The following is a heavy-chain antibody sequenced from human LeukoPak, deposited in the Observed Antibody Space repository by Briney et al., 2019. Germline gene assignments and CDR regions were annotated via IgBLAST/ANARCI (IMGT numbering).Heavy chain of an antibody. CDR2: INWSGGST. Sequence: GGSLRLSCTASGFAFDEHGMSWVRQVPGKGLEWVSGINWSGGSTGYSDPVRGQFTISRDNAKNSLYLQMDSLRAEDTALYYCARAPITSPFYFDCWGQGTLVTVSS. J-gene: IGHJ4*02. CDR1: GFAFDEHG. CDR3: ARAPITSPFYFDC. D-gene: IGHD2-2*01. V-gene: IGHV3-20*04.